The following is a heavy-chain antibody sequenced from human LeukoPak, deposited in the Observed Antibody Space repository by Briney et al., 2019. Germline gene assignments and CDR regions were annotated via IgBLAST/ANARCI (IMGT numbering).Heavy chain of an antibody. Sequence: PGRSLRLSCTVSGFTFSSYGMHWVRQAPGKGLEWVAVWYDGSNKYYTDSVKGRFTISRDNSKNALYLQMNGLRAEDTAMYYCARDFRTQLNGYSPPYHFDYWGQGSLVAVSS. V-gene: IGHV3-33*01. D-gene: IGHD5-18*01. J-gene: IGHJ4*02. CDR1: GFTFSSYG. CDR3: ARDFRTQLNGYSPPYHFDY. CDR2: WYDGSNK.